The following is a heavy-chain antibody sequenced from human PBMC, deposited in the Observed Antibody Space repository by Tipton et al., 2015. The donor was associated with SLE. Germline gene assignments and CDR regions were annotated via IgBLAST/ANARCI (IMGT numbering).Heavy chain of an antibody. J-gene: IGHJ3*02. D-gene: IGHD6-13*01. V-gene: IGHV4-4*08. Sequence: TLSLTCSVSGGSISSHYWSWIRQPPGKGLEWIGHISISGTTNYNPSLKSRVSISVDTSKNQFSLKLTSVTAADTAIYYCARDGDYTSSWSHFGGSFDIWGQGTMVTVSS. CDR1: GGSISSHY. CDR2: ISISGTT. CDR3: ARDGDYTSSWSHFGGSFDI.